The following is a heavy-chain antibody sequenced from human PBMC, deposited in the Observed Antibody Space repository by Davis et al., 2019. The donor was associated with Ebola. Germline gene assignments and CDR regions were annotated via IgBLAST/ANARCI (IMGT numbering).Heavy chain of an antibody. CDR1: GFTFSSYS. J-gene: IGHJ3*02. Sequence: GESLKISCAASGFTFSSYSMNWVRQAPGKGLEWVSYISSSSRTIYYADSVKGRFTISRDNAKNSLYLQMNSLRDEDTAVYYCARDWYYDFWSGAFDIWGQGTMVTVSS. CDR2: ISSSSRTI. V-gene: IGHV3-48*02. CDR3: ARDWYYDFWSGAFDI. D-gene: IGHD3-3*01.